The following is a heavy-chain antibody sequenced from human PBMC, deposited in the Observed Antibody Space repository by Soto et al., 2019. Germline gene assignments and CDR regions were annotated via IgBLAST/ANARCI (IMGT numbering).Heavy chain of an antibody. CDR2: IYPGDSDT. CDR3: ASSGDYYYYGMDV. Sequence: LGESLKISCKGSGYSFTSYWIGWVRQMPGKGLEWMGIIYPGDSDTRYSPSFQGQVTISADKSISTAYLQWSSLKASDTAMYYCASSGDYYYYGMDVWGQGTTVTVSS. D-gene: IGHD5-12*01. J-gene: IGHJ6*02. V-gene: IGHV5-51*01. CDR1: GYSFTSYW.